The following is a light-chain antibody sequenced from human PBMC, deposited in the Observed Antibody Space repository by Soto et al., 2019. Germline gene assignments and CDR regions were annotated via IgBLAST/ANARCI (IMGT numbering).Light chain of an antibody. Sequence: EIVLKPAPRTLFLFPRERTTLSCRANQRVSGSYLAWYPQEPGQAPRLLSYGASSKATVIPDRFSGSGSGTDFTLTISRLEPEDLAVYYCQQYGTLPPSTFGQGTQVEIK. V-gene: IGKV3-20*01. J-gene: IGKJ1*01. CDR2: GAS. CDR3: QQYGTLPPST. CDR1: QRVSGSY.